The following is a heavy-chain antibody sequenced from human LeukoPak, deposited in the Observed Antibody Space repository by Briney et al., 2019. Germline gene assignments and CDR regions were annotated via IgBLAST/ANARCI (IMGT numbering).Heavy chain of an antibody. CDR2: ISWNSGSI. J-gene: IGHJ4*02. Sequence: PGRSLRLSCAASGFTFDDYAMHWVRQAPGKGLEWVSGISWNSGSIGYADSVKGRFTISRDNAKNSLYLQMNSLRAEDTALYYCAKAAIKAVAGTFYDYWGQGTLVTVSS. CDR1: GFTFDDYA. D-gene: IGHD6-19*01. CDR3: AKAAIKAVAGTFYDY. V-gene: IGHV3-9*01.